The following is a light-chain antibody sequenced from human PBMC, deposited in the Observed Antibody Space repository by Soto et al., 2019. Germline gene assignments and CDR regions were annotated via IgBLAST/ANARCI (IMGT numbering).Light chain of an antibody. J-gene: IGKJ2*02. V-gene: IGKV1-5*01. CDR2: DAS. CDR3: QQYYRSCT. Sequence: DIQLTQSPSTLPASVGDRVTITCRASQSVTDWLAWYQQKPGKAPKLLIYDASSLQSGVPSRFSGSGSGTEFSLTISILQPDDFATYYCQQYYRSCTFGQGTKVEIK. CDR1: QSVTDW.